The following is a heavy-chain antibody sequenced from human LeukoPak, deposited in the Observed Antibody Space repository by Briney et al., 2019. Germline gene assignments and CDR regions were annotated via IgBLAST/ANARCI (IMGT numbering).Heavy chain of an antibody. CDR2: IYYSGST. CDR1: GGSISSYY. V-gene: IGHV4-59*08. J-gene: IGHJ6*02. D-gene: IGHD5-24*01. CDR3: ARFRRWLQFRDYYGMDV. Sequence: SETLSLTCTVSGGSISSYYWSWIRQPPGKGLEWIGYIYYSGSTYYNPSLKSRVTISVDTSKNQFSLKLSSVTAADTAVYYCARFRRWLQFRDYYGMDVWGQGTTVTVSS.